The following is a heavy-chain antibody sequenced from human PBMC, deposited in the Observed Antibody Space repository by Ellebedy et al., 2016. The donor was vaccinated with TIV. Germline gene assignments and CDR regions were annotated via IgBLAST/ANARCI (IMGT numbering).Heavy chain of an antibody. CDR1: GFTFSTNS. CDR3: ARDWNGDSVIED. Sequence: GESLKISCAASGFTFSTNSMSWVRQAPGKGLEWVSVISSGGYSYYADSVKGRFSISRDNSQNALYLQMNGLRTEDTAVYYCARDWNGDSVIEDWGQGSLVIVSS. V-gene: IGHV3-53*01. CDR2: ISSGGYS. D-gene: IGHD1-1*01. J-gene: IGHJ1*01.